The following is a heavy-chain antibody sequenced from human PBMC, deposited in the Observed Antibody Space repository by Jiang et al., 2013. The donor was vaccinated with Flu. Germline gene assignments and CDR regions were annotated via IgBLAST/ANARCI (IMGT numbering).Heavy chain of an antibody. D-gene: IGHD3-22*01. CDR2: TYYRSKWYN. CDR3: ARDCYYDSSGYYVTCAFDI. J-gene: IGHJ3*02. V-gene: IGHV6-1*01. CDR1: GDSVSSNSAA. Sequence: SQTLSLTCAISGDSVSSNSAAWNWIRQSPSRGLEWLGRTYYRSKWYNDYAVSVKGRITINPDTSKNQFSLQLNSVTPEDTAVYYCARDCYYDSSGYYVTCAFDIWGQGTMVTVSS.